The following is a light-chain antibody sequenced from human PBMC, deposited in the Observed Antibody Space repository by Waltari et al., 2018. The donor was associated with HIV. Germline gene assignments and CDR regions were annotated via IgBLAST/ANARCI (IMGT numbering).Light chain of an antibody. V-gene: IGLV3-25*03. J-gene: IGLJ3*02. Sequence: SYELTQPPSVAVSAGQTARITCSGVACRSPYVFWYQQRPGRAPGLEIYKDSQRTSAIPERFSGTRSGTTVTLTISGVQADDEADYYCQSADSSGSSWVFGGGTKLTV. CDR1: ACRSPY. CDR3: QSADSSGSSWV. CDR2: KDS.